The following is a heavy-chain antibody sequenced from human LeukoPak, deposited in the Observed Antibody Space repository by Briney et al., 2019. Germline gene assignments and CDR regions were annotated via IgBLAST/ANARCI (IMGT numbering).Heavy chain of an antibody. CDR3: AKFPTPHLDY. V-gene: IGHV3-23*01. J-gene: IGHJ4*02. CDR1: GLTFSSYC. CDR2: ISGRGGST. Sequence: GGSLRLSCAASGLTFSSYCMSWVRQAPGKGLEWVSGISGRGGSTYYADSVKGRFTISRDNTKNTLYLQMNSLRAEDTAVYYCAKFPTPHLDYWGQGTLVTVSS.